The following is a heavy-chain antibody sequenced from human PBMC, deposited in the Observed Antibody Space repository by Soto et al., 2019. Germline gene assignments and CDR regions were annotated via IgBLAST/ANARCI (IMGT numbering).Heavy chain of an antibody. J-gene: IGHJ4*02. Sequence: SETLSLTCAVSGYSISSGYYWGWIRQPPGKGLEWIGSIYHSGSTYYNPSLKSRVTISVDTSKNQFSLKLSSVTAADTAVYYCARCLDDYGDNEIFYFDYWGQGTLVTVSS. D-gene: IGHD4-17*01. V-gene: IGHV4-38-2*01. CDR1: GYSISSGYY. CDR2: IYHSGST. CDR3: ARCLDDYGDNEIFYFDY.